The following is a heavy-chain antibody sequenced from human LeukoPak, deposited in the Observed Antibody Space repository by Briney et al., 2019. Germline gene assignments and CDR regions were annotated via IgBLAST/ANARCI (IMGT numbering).Heavy chain of an antibody. D-gene: IGHD3-9*01. V-gene: IGHV1-69*05. CDR1: GGTFSSYA. CDR2: IIPIFGTA. CDR3: AGGVYYDILTGYPQRGYYFDY. Sequence: ASVKVSCKASGGTFSSYAISWVRQAPGQGLEWMRGIIPIFGTANYAQKFQGRVTITTDESTSTAYMELSSLRSEDTAVYYCAGGVYYDILTGYPQRGYYFDYWGQGTLVTVSS. J-gene: IGHJ4*02.